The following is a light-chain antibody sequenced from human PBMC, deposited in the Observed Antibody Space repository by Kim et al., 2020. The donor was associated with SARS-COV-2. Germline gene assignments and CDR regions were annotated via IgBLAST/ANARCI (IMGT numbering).Light chain of an antibody. CDR2: GKN. V-gene: IGLV3-19*01. CDR3: NYRDSSGKHQRV. J-gene: IGLJ3*02. Sequence: SSELTQDPAVSVALGQTVRITCQGDSLRSYYASWYQQKPGQAPVLVIYGKNNRPSWIPDRFSGSSSGNTASLTITGAQAEDEADYYCNYRDSSGKHQRVFGGGNKLTVL. CDR1: SLRSYY.